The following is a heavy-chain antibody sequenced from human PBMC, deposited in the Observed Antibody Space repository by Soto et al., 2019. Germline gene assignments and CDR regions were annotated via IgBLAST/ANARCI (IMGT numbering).Heavy chain of an antibody. V-gene: IGHV1-46*01. J-gene: IGHJ4*02. CDR3: ARSPYYYDSSGYYLLDY. Sequence: GASVKVSCKASGYTFTSYYMHWVRQAPGQGLEWMGIINPSGGSTSYAQKFQGRVTMTRDTSTSTVYMELSSLRSEDTAVYYCARSPYYYDSSGYYLLDYWGQGTLVTVSS. CDR2: INPSGGST. CDR1: GYTFTSYY. D-gene: IGHD3-22*01.